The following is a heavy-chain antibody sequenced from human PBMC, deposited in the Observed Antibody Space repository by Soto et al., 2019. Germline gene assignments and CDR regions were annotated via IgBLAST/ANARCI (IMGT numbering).Heavy chain of an antibody. Sequence: QVQLVETGGGVVQPGRSLRLSCAVSGFTFSYYGMHWVRQAPGKGLEWVAVIWFDGSNKSYVDSVKGRFTVSRDNSKNTLYLQMNSLRVEDTAMYYCARLYSSTWYLDSWGQGTLVTVSS. J-gene: IGHJ4*02. V-gene: IGHV3-33*01. CDR2: IWFDGSNK. D-gene: IGHD6-13*01. CDR1: GFTFSYYG. CDR3: ARLYSSTWYLDS.